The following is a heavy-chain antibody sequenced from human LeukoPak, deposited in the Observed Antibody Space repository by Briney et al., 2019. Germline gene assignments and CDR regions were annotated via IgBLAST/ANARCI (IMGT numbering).Heavy chain of an antibody. V-gene: IGHV5-51*01. J-gene: IGHJ4*02. CDR1: GYSFTTYW. D-gene: IGHD5-18*01. CDR3: ARHLGTAMVSPLGY. CDR2: IHPGDSDT. Sequence: GESLKISCKGSGYSFTTYWIAWVRQMLGKGLEWMGFIHPGDSDTRYSPSFQGQVTISADKSISTAYLQWSSLKASDTAMYYCARHLGTAMVSPLGYWGQGTLVTVSS.